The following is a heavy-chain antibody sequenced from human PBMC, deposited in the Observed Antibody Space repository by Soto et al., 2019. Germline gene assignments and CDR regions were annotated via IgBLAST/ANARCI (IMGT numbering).Heavy chain of an antibody. CDR2: INPNSGGT. CDR3: ARRKGDYYDSSGYHYYFDY. J-gene: IGHJ4*02. CDR1: GYTFTVYY. Sequence: SLKLYCKASGYTFTVYYVHCLRQTHGQGLEWMGWINPNSGGTKSAQKFQGRVTMTRDTSISTAYMELSRLRSDDTAVYYCARRKGDYYDSSGYHYYFDYWGQGTLVTVSS. V-gene: IGHV1-2*02. D-gene: IGHD3-22*01.